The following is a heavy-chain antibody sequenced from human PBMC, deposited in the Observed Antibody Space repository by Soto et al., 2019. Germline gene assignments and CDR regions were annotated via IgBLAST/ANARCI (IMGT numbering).Heavy chain of an antibody. CDR1: GASLSSGGYY. CDR2: IFHTGTT. Sequence: QVQLQESGPGLAKPSQTLSLTCTVSGASLSSGGYYWTWIRQVPGKALEWIGYIFHTGTTFYNPSLKSRVVMSIETSDNQFSLNLRSVTAADTAVYYCARGLGYDSNGRFLAAFAVWGQGTMVTVSS. D-gene: IGHD3-22*01. V-gene: IGHV4-31*03. J-gene: IGHJ3*01. CDR3: ARGLGYDSNGRFLAAFAV.